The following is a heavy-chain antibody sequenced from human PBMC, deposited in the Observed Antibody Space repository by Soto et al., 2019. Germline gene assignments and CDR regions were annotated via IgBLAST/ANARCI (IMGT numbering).Heavy chain of an antibody. D-gene: IGHD4-17*01. V-gene: IGHV4-39*01. CDR1: GGSISSPSYN. CDR3: TTVASTHFDS. J-gene: IGHJ4*02. CDR2: IFYPGTA. Sequence: QLQESGPGLLKPSETLSLTCTVSGGSISSPSYNWGWVRQAPGKGPEWLGTIFYPGTAHYNPSRKRRLAISVDTSKSQVSLSLTSVTAADTAVYYCTTVASTHFDSWGQGAQVTVSS.